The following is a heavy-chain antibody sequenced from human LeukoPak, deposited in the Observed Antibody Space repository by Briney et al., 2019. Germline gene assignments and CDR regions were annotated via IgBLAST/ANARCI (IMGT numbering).Heavy chain of an antibody. CDR3: AREGSHTGTFDY. CDR2: INGDGSST. D-gene: IGHD1-1*01. CDR1: GFTFSSYW. Sequence: GGSLRLSCAASGFTFSSYWMHWVRQAPGKGLVWVSRINGDGSSTTYADSVKGRFTISRDSAKNTLYLQMNSLRAEDTAVYYCAREGSHTGTFDYWGQGTLVTVSS. V-gene: IGHV3-74*01. J-gene: IGHJ4*02.